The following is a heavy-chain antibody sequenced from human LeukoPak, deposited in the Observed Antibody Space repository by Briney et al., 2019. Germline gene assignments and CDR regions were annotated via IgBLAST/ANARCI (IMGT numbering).Heavy chain of an antibody. CDR3: AKGLLRFLEWSFDP. Sequence: GGSLRLSCAASGFTFSSYGMHWVRQAPGKRLEWVAFIRYDGSNKYYADSVKGRFTISRDNSKNTLYLQMNSLRAEDTAVYYCAKGLLRFLEWSFDPWGQGTLVTVSS. CDR2: IRYDGSNK. J-gene: IGHJ5*02. CDR1: GFTFSSYG. D-gene: IGHD3-3*01. V-gene: IGHV3-30*02.